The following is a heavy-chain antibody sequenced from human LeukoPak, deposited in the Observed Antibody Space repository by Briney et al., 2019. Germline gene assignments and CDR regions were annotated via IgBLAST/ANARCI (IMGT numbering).Heavy chain of an antibody. CDR3: ARGRSIAAAGWVTITTRDYYYMDV. V-gene: IGHV1-8*02. CDR1: GYTFTSYD. CDR2: MNPNSGNT. J-gene: IGHJ6*03. D-gene: IGHD6-13*01. Sequence: ASVKVSCKASGYTFTSYDINWVRQATGQGLEWMGWMNPNSGNTGYAQKFQGRVTMTRNTSISTAYTELSSLRSDDTTVYYCARGRSIAAAGWVTITTRDYYYMDVWGKGTTVSVSS.